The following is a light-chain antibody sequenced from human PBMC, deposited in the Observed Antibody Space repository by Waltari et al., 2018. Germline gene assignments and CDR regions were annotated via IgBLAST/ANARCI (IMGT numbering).Light chain of an antibody. CDR2: WAS. J-gene: IGKJ2*01. CDR3: QQYYTTPYT. CDR1: QSIFYSSNNNNY. V-gene: IGKV4-1*01. Sequence: DIVMTQSPDSLAVSLGERATINCKSSQSIFYSSNNNNYLAWYQQKPGQPPKLLIYWASTRESGVPHRFSGSGSGTDFTLTISSLQAEDVAVYYCQQYYTTPYTFGQGTKLEIK.